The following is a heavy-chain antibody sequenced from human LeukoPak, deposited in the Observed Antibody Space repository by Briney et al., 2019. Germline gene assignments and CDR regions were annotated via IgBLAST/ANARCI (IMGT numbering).Heavy chain of an antibody. CDR3: AKDRDPPYVGNSYGYYSDY. J-gene: IGHJ4*02. CDR1: GFTFENYA. D-gene: IGHD5-18*01. CDR2: ISWNGGSI. V-gene: IGHV3-9*01. Sequence: GRSLRLSCVASGFTFENYAMHWVRQAPGKGLEWVSGISWNGGSIGYADFAKGRFTISRDNARNSLFLQMNTLRVEDTALYYCAKDRDPPYVGNSYGYYSDYWGQGTLVTVSS.